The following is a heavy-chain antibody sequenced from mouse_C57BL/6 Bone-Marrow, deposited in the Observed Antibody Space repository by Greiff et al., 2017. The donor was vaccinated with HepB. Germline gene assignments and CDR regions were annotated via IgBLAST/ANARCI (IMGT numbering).Heavy chain of an antibody. D-gene: IGHD2-4*01. V-gene: IGHV5-6*01. Sequence: VQLQQSGGDLVKPGGSLKLSCAASGFTFSSYGMSWVRQTPDKRLEWVATISSGGSYTYYPDSVKGRFTISRDNAKNTLYLQMSSLKSEDTAMYYCARIYYDYDVAYWGQGTLVTVSA. CDR3: ARIYYDYDVAY. CDR1: GFTFSSYG. CDR2: ISSGGSYT. J-gene: IGHJ3*01.